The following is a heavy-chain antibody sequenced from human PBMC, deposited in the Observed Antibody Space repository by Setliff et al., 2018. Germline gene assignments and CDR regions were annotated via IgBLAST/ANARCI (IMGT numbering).Heavy chain of an antibody. CDR3: VRGSGPRVVVAMPFDY. D-gene: IGHD2-2*01. CDR2: TIPSFGPT. J-gene: IGHJ4*02. Sequence: ASVKVSCKASGGTFRSYGISWVRQAPGQGLEWMGGTIPSFGPTNYAQKFQDRVTIITDESTSTAYMELSSLRTEDTAVYYCVRGSGPRVVVAMPFDYWGQGTPVTVSS. CDR1: GGTFRSYG. V-gene: IGHV1-69*05.